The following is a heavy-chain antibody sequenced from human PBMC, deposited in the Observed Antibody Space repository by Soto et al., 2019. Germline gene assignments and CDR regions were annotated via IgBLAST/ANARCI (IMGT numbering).Heavy chain of an antibody. Sequence: SVKVSCKASGGTFSSYAISWVRQAPGQGLEWMGGIIPIFGTANYAQKFQGRVTITADESTSTAYMELSSLRSEDTAVYYCVRGLAGMATNPIDYWGQGTLVTVSS. CDR2: IIPIFGTA. J-gene: IGHJ4*02. D-gene: IGHD5-12*01. V-gene: IGHV1-69*13. CDR1: GGTFSSYA. CDR3: VRGLAGMATNPIDY.